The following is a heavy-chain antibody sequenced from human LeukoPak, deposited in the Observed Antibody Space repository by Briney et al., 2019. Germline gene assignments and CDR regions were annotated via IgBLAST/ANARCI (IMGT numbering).Heavy chain of an antibody. V-gene: IGHV3-21*06. J-gene: IGHJ4*02. CDR1: GFTFSDYS. CDR2: ISGDSRYI. D-gene: IGHD6-13*01. CDR3: ARGPFSTSWSDFDY. Sequence: NPGGSLTLSCAASGFTFSDYSLNGVRQAPGKGGEWVSCISGDSRYIYYADSVKGRSTISRDNAQNSLYLHMNTLRAADTAVYYCARGPFSTSWSDFDYWGQGTLVTVSS.